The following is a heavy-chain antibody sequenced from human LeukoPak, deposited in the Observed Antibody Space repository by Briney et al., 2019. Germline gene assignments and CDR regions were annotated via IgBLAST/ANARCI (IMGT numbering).Heavy chain of an antibody. CDR2: IKGKTDAGTT. CDR3: TSDPAGELDY. D-gene: IGHD1-26*01. J-gene: IGHJ4*02. Sequence: GGPLRLSRAASGFTSSNARMSVVPQAPGKGAEWVGRIKGKTDAGTTHYAPPEKGRFTISMDGSKNPPYLQMNSVKTHNTDVYYCTSDPAGELDYWGQGTLIADSS. CDR1: GFTSSNAR. V-gene: IGHV3-15*01.